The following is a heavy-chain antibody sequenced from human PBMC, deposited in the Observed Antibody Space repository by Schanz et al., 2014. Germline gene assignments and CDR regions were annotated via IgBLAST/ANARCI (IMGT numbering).Heavy chain of an antibody. Sequence: QVQLVQSGVEVKKPGASVKVSCKASGYTFTSYYMHWVRQAPGQGLEWMGIINPSGGSTSYAQKFQGRVTMTRDTSTSTVYMDLSSLRSEDTAVYYCARDYSSGWYLDYWGQGTLVTVSS. D-gene: IGHD6-19*01. CDR1: GYTFTSYY. CDR3: ARDYSSGWYLDY. CDR2: INPSGGST. V-gene: IGHV1-46*01. J-gene: IGHJ4*02.